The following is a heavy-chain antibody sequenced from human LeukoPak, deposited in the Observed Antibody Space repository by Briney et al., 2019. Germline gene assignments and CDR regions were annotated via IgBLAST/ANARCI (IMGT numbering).Heavy chain of an antibody. CDR3: ARGGSGYSYGKIDY. V-gene: IGHV3-7*01. Sequence: GGSLRLSCAASGFTFSNYWMNWVRQAPEKGLEWVANIKQDGSEKYYVDSVKGRFSISRDNAKNSLYLQMSSLRAEDTAVYYCARGGSGYSYGKIDYWGQGTLVTVSS. D-gene: IGHD5-18*01. J-gene: IGHJ4*02. CDR1: GFTFSNYW. CDR2: IKQDGSEK.